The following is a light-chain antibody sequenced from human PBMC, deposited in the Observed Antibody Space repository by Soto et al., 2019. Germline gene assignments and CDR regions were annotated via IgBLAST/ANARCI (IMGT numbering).Light chain of an antibody. V-gene: IGKV3D-15*01. CDR2: AAS. CDR3: QQHNNWPPIT. J-gene: IGKJ5*01. Sequence: EIVLTQSPDTLAVSPGALAPLSGRASQSVTSNLAWYQQNRGQAPRLLIYAASTRATGVPARFSGSGSGTEFTLTISSLQSEDFAVYYCQQHNNWPPITVGQGTRLEIK. CDR1: QSVTSN.